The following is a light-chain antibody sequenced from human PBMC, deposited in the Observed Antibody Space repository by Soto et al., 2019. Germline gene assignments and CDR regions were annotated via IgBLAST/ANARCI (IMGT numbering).Light chain of an antibody. Sequence: QSVLTQPASVSGSPGQSITISCTGTSSDIGGYNYVSWYQHHPGKAPKLMIYDVSNRPSGVSNRFSGSKSGNTASLTISGLQAEDEADYYCLSYTSSSTLGVFGGGTQLTVL. CDR1: SSDIGGYNY. CDR2: DVS. J-gene: IGLJ2*01. V-gene: IGLV2-14*03. CDR3: LSYTSSSTLGV.